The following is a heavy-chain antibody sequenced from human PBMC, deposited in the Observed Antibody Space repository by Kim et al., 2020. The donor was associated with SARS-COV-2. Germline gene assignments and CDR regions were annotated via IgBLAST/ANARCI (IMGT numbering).Heavy chain of an antibody. CDR1: GFTFSSYW. V-gene: IGHV3-74*01. D-gene: IGHD3-10*01. CDR3: ARFMVRGRDYYGMDV. J-gene: IGHJ6*02. Sequence: GGSLRLSCAASGFTFSSYWMHWVRQAPGKGLVWVSRINSDGSSTSYADSVKGRFTISRDNAKNTLYLQMNSLRAEDTAVYYCARFMVRGRDYYGMDVWGQGTTVTVSS. CDR2: INSDGSST.